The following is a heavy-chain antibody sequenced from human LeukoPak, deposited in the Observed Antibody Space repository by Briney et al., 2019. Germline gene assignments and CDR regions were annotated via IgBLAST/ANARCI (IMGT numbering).Heavy chain of an antibody. CDR2: IYYSGST. V-gene: IGHV4-39*01. Sequence: PSETLSLTCTVSGGSISSSSYYWGWIRQPPGKGLEWIGSIYYSGSTYYNPSLKSRVTISVDTSKNQFSLKLSSVTAADTAVYYCARGSRTRRFDPWGQGTLVTVSS. CDR1: GGSISSSSYY. CDR3: ARGSRTRRFDP. D-gene: IGHD2-2*01. J-gene: IGHJ5*02.